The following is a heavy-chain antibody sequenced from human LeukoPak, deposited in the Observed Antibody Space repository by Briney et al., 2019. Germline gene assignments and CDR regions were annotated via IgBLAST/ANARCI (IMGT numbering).Heavy chain of an antibody. V-gene: IGHV4-59*01. J-gene: IGHJ4*02. CDR2: IYYSGST. CDR1: GGSISSYY. Sequence: SETLSLTCTVSGGSISSYYWSWIRQPPGKGLEWIGYIYYSGSTNYNPSLKSRVTISVDTSTNQFSLKLSSVTAADTAVYYCARENHNYGDFSFFDYWGQGTLVTVSS. D-gene: IGHD4-17*01. CDR3: ARENHNYGDFSFFDY.